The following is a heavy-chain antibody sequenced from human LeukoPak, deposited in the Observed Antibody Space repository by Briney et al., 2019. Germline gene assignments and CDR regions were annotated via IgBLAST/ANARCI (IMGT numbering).Heavy chain of an antibody. CDR1: GFAFSSYA. J-gene: IGHJ5*02. CDR2: ISASGGST. D-gene: IGHD2-15*01. Sequence: PGGSPRLSCAASGFAFSSYAMSWVRQAPGKGLEWVSLISASGGSTYYADSMQGRFTVSRDNSKNTLYLQIDNLRAEDTAVYYCAKDLPLGYWPRTPLVLNYFDPWGQGTLVTVSS. CDR3: AKDLPLGYWPRTPLVLNYFDP. V-gene: IGHV3-23*01.